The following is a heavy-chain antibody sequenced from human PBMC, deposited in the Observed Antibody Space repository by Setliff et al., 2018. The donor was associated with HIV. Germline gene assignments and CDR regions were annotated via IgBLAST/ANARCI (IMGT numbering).Heavy chain of an antibody. CDR2: MSYDGSKK. Sequence: GGSLRLSCAASGFILSDYGMHWVRQAPGKGLEWVAVMSYDGSKKSYAESVKGRFTISRDNSKSTLYLQMNSLRDEDTAIYYCARDISDSSGYYFLEYWGQGTLVTVSS. J-gene: IGHJ4*02. CDR3: ARDISDSSGYYFLEY. V-gene: IGHV3-33*01. D-gene: IGHD3-22*01. CDR1: GFILSDYG.